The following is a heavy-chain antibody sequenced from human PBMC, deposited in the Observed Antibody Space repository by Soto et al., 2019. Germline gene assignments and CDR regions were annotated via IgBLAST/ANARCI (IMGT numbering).Heavy chain of an antibody. J-gene: IGHJ4*02. Sequence: QVHLVQSGAEVKKPGASVKFSCKVSGYSFTTYGITWVRQAPGQGLEGMGWISANNGTTNYAQKRQGRVTVTRDTSTSTASMELRNLRSDDTAVYYCARGRYGDYWGQGALVTVSS. CDR1: GYSFTTYG. V-gene: IGHV1-18*01. D-gene: IGHD1-1*01. CDR2: ISANNGTT. CDR3: ARGRYGDY.